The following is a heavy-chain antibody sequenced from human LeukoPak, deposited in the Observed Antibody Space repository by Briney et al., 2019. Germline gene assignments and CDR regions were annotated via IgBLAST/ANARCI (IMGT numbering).Heavy chain of an antibody. CDR1: GYTFTTYG. V-gene: IGHV1-18*01. CDR2: ISAYNGNT. D-gene: IGHD2-15*01. J-gene: IGHJ5*02. CDR3: ARGRRYCSGGSCSNSWFDP. Sequence: ASVKVSCKASGYTFTTYGITWVRQAPGQGLEWMGWISAYNGNTNYAQKLQGRVTMTTDTSTSTAYMELRSLRSDDTAVYYCARGRRYCSGGSCSNSWFDPGAREPWSPSPQ.